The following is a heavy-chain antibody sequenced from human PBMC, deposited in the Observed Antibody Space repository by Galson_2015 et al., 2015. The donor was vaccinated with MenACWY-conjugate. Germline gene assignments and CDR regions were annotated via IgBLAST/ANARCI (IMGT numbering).Heavy chain of an antibody. CDR3: ARGTLVGGVMFDY. J-gene: IGHJ4*02. CDR1: GFTFRDYS. Sequence: SLRLSCAASGFTFRDYSMNWVRQAPGKGLEWVATISGSRSYIYYADSVKGRFTISRDNGKTSQYLQMNSLRVEDTAVYFCARGTLVGGVMFDYWGQGALVTVSS. D-gene: IGHD3-10*01. CDR2: ISGSRSYI. V-gene: IGHV3-21*01.